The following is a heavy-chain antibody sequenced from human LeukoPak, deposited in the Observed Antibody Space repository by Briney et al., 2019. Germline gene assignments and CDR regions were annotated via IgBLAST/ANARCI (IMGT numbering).Heavy chain of an antibody. D-gene: IGHD6-13*01. Sequence: GGSLRLSCAASGFTFSSYAMSWVRQAPGKGLEWVSAISGSGDSTYYADSVKGRFTISRDNSKNTLYLQMNSLRAEDTAVYYCAKQRGLGTAAASNYWGQGTLVTVSS. V-gene: IGHV3-23*01. CDR1: GFTFSSYA. J-gene: IGHJ4*02. CDR2: ISGSGDST. CDR3: AKQRGLGTAAASNY.